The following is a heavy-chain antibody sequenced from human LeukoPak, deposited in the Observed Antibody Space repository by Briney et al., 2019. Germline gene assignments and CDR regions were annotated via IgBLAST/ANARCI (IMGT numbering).Heavy chain of an antibody. J-gene: IGHJ2*01. CDR2: INPNGGGT. CDR1: GYTFSGFY. Sequence: GASVKVSCKASGYTFSGFYMHWVRQAPGQGLEWMGWINPNGGGTDYAQKFQGRVTMTRDTSTSTVYMELNRLTADDTAVYYCARDRSRYFDLWGRGTLVTVSS. V-gene: IGHV1-2*02. CDR3: ARDRSRYFDL.